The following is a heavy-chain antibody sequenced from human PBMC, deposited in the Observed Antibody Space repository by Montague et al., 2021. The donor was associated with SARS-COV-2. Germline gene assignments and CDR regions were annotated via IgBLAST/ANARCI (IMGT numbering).Heavy chain of an antibody. D-gene: IGHD3-16*01. CDR2: IYNSGTT. Sequence: SETLSLTCTVSNVSINNYSRGWIRQAPGKGLEWIGHIYNSGTTDYNPSLRSRVTISMDTSKKQVSLKMISVTAADTAVYYCARDLGDRDGGFDYWGQGTLVTVSS. CDR1: NVSINNYS. V-gene: IGHV4-59*01. CDR3: ARDLGDRDGGFDY. J-gene: IGHJ4*02.